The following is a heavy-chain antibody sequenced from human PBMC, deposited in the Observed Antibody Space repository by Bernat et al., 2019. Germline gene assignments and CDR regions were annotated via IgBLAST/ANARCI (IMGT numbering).Heavy chain of an antibody. D-gene: IGHD3-3*01. J-gene: IGHJ6*03. CDR3: ASPLRFLEWLSPLDYYYYMDV. CDR1: GYTFTSYA. Sequence: QVQLVQSGSELKKPGASVKVSCKASGYTFTSYAMNWVRQAPGQGLEWMGWSNTNTGNPTYAQGFTGRFVFSLDTSVSTAYLQISSLKAEDTAVYYCASPLRFLEWLSPLDYYYYMDVWGKGTTVTVSS. CDR2: SNTNTGNP. V-gene: IGHV7-4-1*02.